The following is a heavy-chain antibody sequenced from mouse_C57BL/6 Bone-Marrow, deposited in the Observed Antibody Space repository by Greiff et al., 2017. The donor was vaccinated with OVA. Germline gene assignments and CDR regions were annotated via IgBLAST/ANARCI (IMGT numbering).Heavy chain of an antibody. D-gene: IGHD1-1*02. V-gene: IGHV1-26*01. J-gene: IGHJ2*01. Sequence: EVQLQQSGPELVKPGASVKISCKASGYTFTDYYMNWVKQSHGKSLEWIGDINPNNGGTSYNQKFKGKATLTVDKSSSTAYMELRSLTSEDSAVYYCARSFITGVVAHGCWGQGTTLTVSS. CDR2: INPNNGGT. CDR1: GYTFTDYY. CDR3: ARSFITGVVAHGC.